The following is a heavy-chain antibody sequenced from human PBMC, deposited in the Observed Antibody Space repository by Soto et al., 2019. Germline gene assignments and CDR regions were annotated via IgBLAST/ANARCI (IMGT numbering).Heavy chain of an antibody. D-gene: IGHD6-19*01. V-gene: IGHV3-33*01. CDR3: ARDGQWLPRDGLRSSYYFDY. CDR2: IGYDGGNK. J-gene: IGHJ4*02. Sequence: QVQLVESGGGVVQPGRPLRLSCAASGFNFSSYVMHWVRQAPGKGLEWVAVIGYDGGNKYYADSVKGRFTISRDNSKNTLYLQMNSLRAEDTAVYYCARDGQWLPRDGLRSSYYFDYWGQGTLVTVSS. CDR1: GFNFSSYV.